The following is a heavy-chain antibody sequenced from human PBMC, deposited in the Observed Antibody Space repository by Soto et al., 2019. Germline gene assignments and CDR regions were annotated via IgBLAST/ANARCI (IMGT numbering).Heavy chain of an antibody. Sequence: QVQLVESGGGVVQPGRSLRLSCAASGFTFSSYAMHWVRQAPGKGLEWVAVISYDGSNKYYADSVKGRFTISRDNSKNTLYLQMNSLRAEDTAVYYCARDLGRGGYGSRYYYYYYGMDVWGQGTTVTVSS. CDR2: ISYDGSNK. J-gene: IGHJ6*02. V-gene: IGHV3-30-3*01. CDR1: GFTFSSYA. CDR3: ARDLGRGGYGSRYYYYYYGMDV. D-gene: IGHD5-12*01.